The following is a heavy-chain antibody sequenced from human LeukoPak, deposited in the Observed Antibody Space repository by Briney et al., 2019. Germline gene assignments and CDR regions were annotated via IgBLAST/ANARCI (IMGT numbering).Heavy chain of an antibody. Sequence: SETLSLTCTVSGGSISSYYWSWIRQPSGKGLEWIGYIYYSGSTNYNPSLKSRVTISVDTSKNQFSLKLSSVTAADTAVYYCARLFVWGKARFDPWGQGTLVTVSS. J-gene: IGHJ5*02. V-gene: IGHV4-59*08. CDR2: IYYSGST. D-gene: IGHD3-16*01. CDR3: ARLFVWGKARFDP. CDR1: GGSISSYY.